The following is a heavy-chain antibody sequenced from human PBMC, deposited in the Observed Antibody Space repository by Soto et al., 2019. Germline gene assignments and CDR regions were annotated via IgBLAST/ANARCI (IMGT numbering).Heavy chain of an antibody. J-gene: IGHJ6*02. D-gene: IGHD1-26*01. Sequence: TGGSLRLSCAASGFTFSSYGMHWVRQAPGKGLEWVAVISYDGSNKYYADSVKGRFTISRDNSKNTLYLQMNSLRAEDTAVYYCAKEMWELPYYYYGMDVWGQGTTVTVSS. CDR1: GFTFSSYG. V-gene: IGHV3-30*18. CDR2: ISYDGSNK. CDR3: AKEMWELPYYYYGMDV.